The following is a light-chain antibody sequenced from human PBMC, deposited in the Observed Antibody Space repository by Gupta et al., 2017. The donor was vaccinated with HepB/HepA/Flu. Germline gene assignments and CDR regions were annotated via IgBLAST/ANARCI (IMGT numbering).Light chain of an antibody. V-gene: IGLV2-23*02. CDR2: EVN. Sequence: QSALPQPSSVSGSPGQALPISCTGTSSDVGNSNLVSCYQHHPGKAPNHIIYEVNTRPSGGANRFSGSKSVNTAALTITGLQAEDDADYYCCSYGGSSTLSVVLGGGTKLNVL. J-gene: IGLJ3*02. CDR3: CSYGGSSTLSVV. CDR1: SSDVGNSNL.